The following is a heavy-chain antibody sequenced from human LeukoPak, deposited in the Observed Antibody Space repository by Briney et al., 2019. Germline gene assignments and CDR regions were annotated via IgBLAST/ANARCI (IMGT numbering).Heavy chain of an antibody. Sequence: SETLSLTCTVSGGSISSYYWSWIRQPPGKGLEWIGYIYYSGSTNYNPSLKSRVTISVDTSKNQFSLKLSSVTAADTAVYYCARGGIAALIDAFDIWGQGTMVTVSS. J-gene: IGHJ3*02. V-gene: IGHV4-59*01. CDR1: GGSISSYY. CDR3: ARGGIAALIDAFDI. D-gene: IGHD6-6*01. CDR2: IYYSGST.